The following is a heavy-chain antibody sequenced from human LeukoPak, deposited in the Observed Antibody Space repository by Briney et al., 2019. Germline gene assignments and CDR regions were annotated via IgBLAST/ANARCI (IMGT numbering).Heavy chain of an antibody. CDR3: ARGHFFGYFSGPFDC. Sequence: SETLSLTCTVSGGSINDYYWNWIRQRPGKGLEWIGYVYYSGSTNYNPSLKSRITISVDTSKNQFSLKLSSVTAADTAVYYCARGHFFGYFSGPFDCWGQGTLVTVSS. J-gene: IGHJ4*02. D-gene: IGHD2-8*02. V-gene: IGHV4-59*01. CDR2: VYYSGST. CDR1: GGSINDYY.